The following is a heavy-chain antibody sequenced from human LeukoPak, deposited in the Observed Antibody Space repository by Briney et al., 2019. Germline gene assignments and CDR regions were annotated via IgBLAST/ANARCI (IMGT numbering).Heavy chain of an antibody. Sequence: PSETLSLTCTDSGGSISSYYWSWIRQPPGKGLEWIGYIYYSGSTNYNPSLKSRVTISVDTSKNQFSLKLSSVTAADTAVYYCARDYYGGWFDPWGQGTLVTVSS. V-gene: IGHV4-59*01. CDR2: IYYSGST. CDR1: GGSISSYY. J-gene: IGHJ5*02. CDR3: ARDYYGGWFDP. D-gene: IGHD4-23*01.